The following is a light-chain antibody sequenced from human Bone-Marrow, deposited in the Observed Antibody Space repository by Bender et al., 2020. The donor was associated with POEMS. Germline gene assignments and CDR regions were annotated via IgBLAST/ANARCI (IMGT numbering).Light chain of an antibody. CDR3: CSNAGSTTSWV. CDR2: EVS. Sequence: QSALTQPASMSGSPGQSITISCTGTNSDVGSYNVVSWYQQHPDKAPKLIIYEVSERPSGVSDRFSGSKSGNTASLTISGLQTEDEADYYCCSNAGSTTSWVFGGGTKLTVL. J-gene: IGLJ3*02. CDR1: NSDVGSYNV. V-gene: IGLV2-23*02.